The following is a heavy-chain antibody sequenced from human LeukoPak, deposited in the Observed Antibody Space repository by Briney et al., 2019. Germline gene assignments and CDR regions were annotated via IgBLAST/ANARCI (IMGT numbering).Heavy chain of an antibody. CDR1: GFTFSSYS. J-gene: IGHJ3*02. CDR3: ARDPITMIVVGAFDI. CDR2: ISSSSSYI. V-gene: IGHV3-21*01. Sequence: PGGSLRLSCAASGFTFSSYSMTWVRHAPGKGLEWVSSISSSSSYIYYADSVKGRFTISRENAKNSLYLQMNSLRAEDTAVYYCARDPITMIVVGAFDIWGQGTMVTVSS. D-gene: IGHD3-22*01.